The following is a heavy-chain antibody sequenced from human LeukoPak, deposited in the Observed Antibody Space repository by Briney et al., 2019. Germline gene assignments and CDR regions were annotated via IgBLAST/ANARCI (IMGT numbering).Heavy chain of an antibody. CDR1: GGSFSGYY. CDR3: ARGPRTDMVTFLDY. Sequence: SETLSLTCAVYGGSFSGYYWSWIRQPPGKGLEWIGEINHSGSTNYNPSLKSRVTISVDTSKNQFSLKLSSVTAADTAVYYCARGPRTDMVTFLDYWGQGTLVTVSS. D-gene: IGHD5-18*01. J-gene: IGHJ4*02. CDR2: INHSGST. V-gene: IGHV4-34*01.